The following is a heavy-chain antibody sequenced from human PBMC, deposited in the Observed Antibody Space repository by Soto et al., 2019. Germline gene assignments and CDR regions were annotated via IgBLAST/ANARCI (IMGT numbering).Heavy chain of an antibody. D-gene: IGHD1-1*01. V-gene: IGHV3-7*01. CDR3: ARDRKWEQRDFLDY. J-gene: IGHJ4*02. CDR2: ISSDGRET. CDR1: GFTFSISW. Sequence: GGSLRLSCAASGFTFSISWMNWVRQAPGRGLEWVAYISSDGRETNYVDSVKGRFTISRDNAKNSVFLQMNSLRAEDTAVYYCARDRKWEQRDFLDYWGQGTLVTVSS.